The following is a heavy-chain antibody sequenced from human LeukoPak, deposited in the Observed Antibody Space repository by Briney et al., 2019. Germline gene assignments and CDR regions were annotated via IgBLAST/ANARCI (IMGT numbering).Heavy chain of an antibody. Sequence: SETLSLTCTVSGGSISSSSFYWGWIRQPPGKGLGWIASIYYSESTYYNPSLRSRVTLSVDTSKNQFSLKLSSVTAADTAVYYCARHSGPYASSWFDYWGQGTLVTVSS. V-gene: IGHV4-39*01. CDR2: IYYSEST. D-gene: IGHD6-13*01. CDR3: ARHSGPYASSWFDY. J-gene: IGHJ4*02. CDR1: GGSISSSSFY.